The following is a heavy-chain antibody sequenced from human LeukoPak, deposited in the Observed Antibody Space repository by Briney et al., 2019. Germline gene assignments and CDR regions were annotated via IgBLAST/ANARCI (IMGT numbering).Heavy chain of an antibody. CDR3: ARDNAGFDY. CDR1: GFTFNSYA. CDR2: ISSSSSTR. J-gene: IGHJ4*02. Sequence: PGGSLRLSCAASGFTFNSYAMNWVRQAPGKGLEWVSYISSSSSTRYYADSVKGRFTISRDNAKNSLYLQMHSLRAEDTAVYYCARDNAGFDYWGQGTLVTVSS. V-gene: IGHV3-48*01.